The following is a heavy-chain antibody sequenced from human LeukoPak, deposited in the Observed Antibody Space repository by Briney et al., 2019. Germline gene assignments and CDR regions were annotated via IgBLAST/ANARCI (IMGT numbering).Heavy chain of an antibody. V-gene: IGHV3-74*03. Sequence: PGGSLRLSCAASGFIFSNYWMHWVRQAPGKGLVWVSRVNNDGSSTTYADSVKGRFTIPRDNAENTLYLQLNSLRAEDTAVYYCAKGGLRVTDYWGQGTLVTVSS. D-gene: IGHD5/OR15-5a*01. J-gene: IGHJ4*02. CDR3: AKGGLRVTDY. CDR2: VNNDGSST. CDR1: GFIFSNYW.